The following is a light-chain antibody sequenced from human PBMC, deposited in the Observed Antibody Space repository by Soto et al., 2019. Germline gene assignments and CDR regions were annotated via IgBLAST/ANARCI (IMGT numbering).Light chain of an antibody. Sequence: EIVLTQSPGTLSLSPGERATLSCRASQSVSSTYLAWYQQKVGQAPRLLIYGASSRATGIPDRFSGSGSGTDFTLTISRLEPEDFAVYYCHQYGNSPPTFGQGANPEI. CDR2: GAS. CDR3: HQYGNSPPT. J-gene: IGKJ2*01. CDR1: QSVSSTY. V-gene: IGKV3-20*01.